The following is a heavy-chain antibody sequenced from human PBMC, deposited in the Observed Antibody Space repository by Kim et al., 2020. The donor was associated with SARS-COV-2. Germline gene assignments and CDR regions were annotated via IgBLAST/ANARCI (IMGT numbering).Heavy chain of an antibody. CDR3: ARDRRSTTADYYFDY. D-gene: IGHD1-1*01. J-gene: IGHJ4*02. CDR2: ISGDGNNN. V-gene: IGHV3-74*01. Sequence: GGSLRLSCAASGFTFSDFWIHWVPQGPGTGLVYVSGISGDGNNNWYADSVKGRFTISRDNARNTVSLQMDSLRAEDTAIYFCARDRRSTTADYYFDYWGQGILVTVSS. CDR1: GFTFSDFW.